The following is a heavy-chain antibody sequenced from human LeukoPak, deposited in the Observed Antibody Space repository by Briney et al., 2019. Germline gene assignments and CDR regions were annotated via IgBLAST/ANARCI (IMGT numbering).Heavy chain of an antibody. CDR2: IFNGGST. V-gene: IGHV3-53*01. J-gene: IGHJ1*01. Sequence: AGGSLRLSCAASGFAVSSNHMNWVRQAPGEGLGWVSVIFNGGSTYYADSVKGRFTISRDNSKNTLYLQMNSLRAEDTAVYYCATSIVGLTYDEHFQHWGQGTLVTVSS. CDR3: ATSIVGLTYDEHFQH. D-gene: IGHD1-26*01. CDR1: GFAVSSNH.